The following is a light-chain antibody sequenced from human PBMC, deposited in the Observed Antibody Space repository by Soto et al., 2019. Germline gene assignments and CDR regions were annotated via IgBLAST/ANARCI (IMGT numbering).Light chain of an antibody. Sequence: EIVLTQSPGTLSLSPGDRATLSCRASQSVYSNSLAWYQQKPGQAPRLLIYGASNWATGIPDRFSGSGSGTDFTLTISRLEPEDFAVYYCQQSGSSPFTFGQGTKLEIK. J-gene: IGKJ2*01. CDR2: GAS. CDR3: QQSGSSPFT. CDR1: QSVYSNS. V-gene: IGKV3-20*01.